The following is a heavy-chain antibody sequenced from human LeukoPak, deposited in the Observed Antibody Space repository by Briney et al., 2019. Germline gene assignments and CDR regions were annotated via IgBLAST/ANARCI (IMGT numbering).Heavy chain of an antibody. CDR2: IYSGGNT. V-gene: IGHV3-53*01. D-gene: IGHD3-10*01. Sequence: PGGSLRLSCAASGFTVISNYMSWVRQAPGKGLEWVSVIYSGGNTYYADSVKGRFTISRDNSKNTLYLQMNSLRAEDTAVYYCAKDSSYYYGSGSYYSNYFDYWGQGTLVTVSS. CDR1: GFTVISNY. J-gene: IGHJ4*02. CDR3: AKDSSYYYGSGSYYSNYFDY.